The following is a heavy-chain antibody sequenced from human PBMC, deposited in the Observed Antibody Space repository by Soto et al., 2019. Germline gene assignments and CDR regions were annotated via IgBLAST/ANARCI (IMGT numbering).Heavy chain of an antibody. Sequence: SETLSLTCTVSGGSISSGGYYWSWIRQHPGKGLEWIGYIYYSGSTYYNPSLKSRVTISVDTSKNQFSLKLSSVTAADTAVYYCGGGGYDGGWFDPWGQGTLVTVSS. CDR3: GGGGYDGGWFDP. D-gene: IGHD5-12*01. J-gene: IGHJ5*02. V-gene: IGHV4-31*03. CDR1: GGSISSGGYY. CDR2: IYYSGST.